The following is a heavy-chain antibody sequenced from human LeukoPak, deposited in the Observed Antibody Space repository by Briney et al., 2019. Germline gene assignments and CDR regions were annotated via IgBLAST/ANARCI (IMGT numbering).Heavy chain of an antibody. CDR3: ARDQSRWLQFSYY. CDR1: GYTFTGYY. V-gene: IGHV1-2*02. J-gene: IGHJ4*02. D-gene: IGHD5-24*01. CDR2: INSNSGGT. Sequence: GASVKVSCKASGYTFTGYYMHWVRQAPGQGLEWMGWINSNSGGTNYAQKFQGRVTMTRDTSISTAYMELSRLRSDDTAVYYCARDQSRWLQFSYYWGQGTLVTVSS.